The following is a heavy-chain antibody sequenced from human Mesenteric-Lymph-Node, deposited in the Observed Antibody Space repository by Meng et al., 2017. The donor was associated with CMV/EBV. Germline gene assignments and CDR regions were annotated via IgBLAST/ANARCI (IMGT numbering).Heavy chain of an antibody. CDR2: IRSKAYGGTT. J-gene: IGHJ6*02. Sequence: GESLKISCTASGFTFGDYAMSWVRQAPGKGLEWVGFIRSKAYGGTTEYAASVKGRFTISRDDSKSIAYLQMNSLKTEDTAVYYCTRDQAAAGRYGMDVWGQGTTVTVSS. CDR3: TRDQAAAGRYGMDV. D-gene: IGHD6-13*01. V-gene: IGHV3-49*04. CDR1: GFTFGDYA.